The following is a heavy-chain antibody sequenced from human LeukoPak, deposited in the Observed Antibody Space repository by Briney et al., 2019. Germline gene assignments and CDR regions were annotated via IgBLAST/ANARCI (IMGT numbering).Heavy chain of an antibody. CDR1: GFTFSIFT. Sequence: GGSLRLSCEASGFTFSIFTMSWVRQAPGKGREFVSAISSNGGNTYYANSVKGRFTISRDNSKNTLYLQMGSLRADDMAVYYCARILQTTEDYGDYGYWGQGTLVTVSS. J-gene: IGHJ4*02. CDR3: ARILQTTEDYGDYGY. CDR2: ISSNGGNT. V-gene: IGHV3-64*01. D-gene: IGHD4-17*01.